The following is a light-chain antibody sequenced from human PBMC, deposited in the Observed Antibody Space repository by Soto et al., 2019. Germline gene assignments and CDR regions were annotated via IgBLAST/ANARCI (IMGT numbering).Light chain of an antibody. Sequence: QSVLTQPASMSGSPGQSITISCTGTSSDVGGYDYVSWYQQHAGKAPKLVIYEVSNRPSGVSNRFSGSKSGNTASLIISGLQAEDEADYYCSSYSSTSSRVFGTGTQLTVL. J-gene: IGLJ1*01. CDR3: SSYSSTSSRV. V-gene: IGLV2-14*01. CDR2: EVS. CDR1: SSDVGGYDY.